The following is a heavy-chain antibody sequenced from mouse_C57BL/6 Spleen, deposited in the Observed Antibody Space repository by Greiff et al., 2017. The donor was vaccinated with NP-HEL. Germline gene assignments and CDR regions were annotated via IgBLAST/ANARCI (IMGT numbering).Heavy chain of an antibody. Sequence: LQPGAELVTPGASVKLSCKASGYTFTSYWMHWVKQRPGRGLEWIGRIDPNSGGTKYNEKFKSKATLTVDKPSSTAYMQLSSLTSEDSAVYYCARDRVPYFPVFDVWGTGTTVTVSS. V-gene: IGHV1-72*01. CDR3: ARDRVPYFPVFDV. CDR2: IDPNSGGT. CDR1: GYTFTSYW. J-gene: IGHJ1*03. D-gene: IGHD2-10*01.